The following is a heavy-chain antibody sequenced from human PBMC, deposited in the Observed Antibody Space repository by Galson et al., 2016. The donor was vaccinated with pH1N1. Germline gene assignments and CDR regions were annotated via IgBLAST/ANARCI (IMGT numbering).Heavy chain of an antibody. J-gene: IGHJ3*02. CDR2: SRNKAKSYTT. CDR1: GFIFSDYY. CDR3: ARGFHSFDI. Sequence: SLRLSCAASGFIFSDYYMDWVRQAPGKGLEWVGRSRNKAKSYTTEYAASVQGRFTISRDESKNSLYLQMNSLKSEDTAIYYCARGFHSFDIWGQGTMVTVSS. V-gene: IGHV3-72*01.